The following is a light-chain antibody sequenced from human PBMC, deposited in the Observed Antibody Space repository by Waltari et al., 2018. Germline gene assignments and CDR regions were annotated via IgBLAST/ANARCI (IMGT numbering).Light chain of an antibody. J-gene: IGLJ2*01. CDR1: SSDSGGFNY. V-gene: IGLV2-14*03. Sequence: SALTQPDSVSGSPGQSITISCSGISSDSGGFNYVSWYQQHPGEAPKFIIYDATNRPSGVSNRFSGSKSGSSASLTISGLQPEDEADYYCCSFTSSTTGIFGGGTKLTVL. CDR3: CSFTSSTTGI. CDR2: DAT.